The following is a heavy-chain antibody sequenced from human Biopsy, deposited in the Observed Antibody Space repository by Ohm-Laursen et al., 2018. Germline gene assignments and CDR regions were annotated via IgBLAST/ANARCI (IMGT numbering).Heavy chain of an antibody. J-gene: IGHJ1*01. CDR2: VYYTGNT. D-gene: IGHD5-12*01. CDR1: GGSVGSGTFH. Sequence: GTLFLTCSVSGGSVGSGTFHWGWIRQPPGKGLEWIGHVYYTGNTNYNPSLKSRVTISMDMSKNQLSLRLSSVTAADTAVYYCVRQGGYFQNWGPGSQVAVSS. CDR3: VRQGGYFQN. V-gene: IGHV4-61*01.